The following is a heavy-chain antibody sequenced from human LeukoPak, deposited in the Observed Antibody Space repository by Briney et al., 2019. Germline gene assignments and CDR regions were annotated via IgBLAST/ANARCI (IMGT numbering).Heavy chain of an antibody. V-gene: IGHV3-21*01. D-gene: IGHD3-22*01. CDR3: ARDASYDIPLGY. CDR2: ISSSSSYI. Sequence: GGSLRLSCAASGFTFSSYSVNWVRQAPGKGLEWVSSISSSSSYIYYADSVKGRFTISRDNAKNSLYLQMNSLRAEDTAVYYCARDASYDIPLGYWGQGTLVTVSS. J-gene: IGHJ4*02. CDR1: GFTFSSYS.